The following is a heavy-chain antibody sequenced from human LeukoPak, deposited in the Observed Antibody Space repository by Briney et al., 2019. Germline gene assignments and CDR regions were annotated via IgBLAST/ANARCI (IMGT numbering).Heavy chain of an antibody. D-gene: IGHD1-26*01. CDR3: TSHGSGGSYPLDY. CDR2: IRSKANSYAT. J-gene: IGHJ4*02. Sequence: PGGSLRLSCAASGFTFSSYSMNWVRQASGKGLEWVGRIRSKANSYATAYAASVKGRFTISRDDSKNTAYLQMNSLKTEDTAVYYCTSHGSGGSYPLDYWGQGTLVTVSS. V-gene: IGHV3-73*01. CDR1: GFTFSSYS.